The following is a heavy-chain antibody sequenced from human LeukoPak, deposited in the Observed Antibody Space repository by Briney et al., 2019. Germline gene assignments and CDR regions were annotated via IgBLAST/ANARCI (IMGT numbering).Heavy chain of an antibody. CDR2: ISGSGDSA. CDR1: GFTFSNYV. D-gene: IGHD6-19*01. J-gene: IGHJ4*02. Sequence: GGSLRLSCAASGFTFSNYVMRWVRQAPGKGLEWVSGISGSGDSAYYADSVKGRFTISRDNSKNTLYLQMNSLRVEDTAAYYCAKVRAPSGWFNSDYWGQGTLVTVSS. V-gene: IGHV3-23*01. CDR3: AKVRAPSGWFNSDY.